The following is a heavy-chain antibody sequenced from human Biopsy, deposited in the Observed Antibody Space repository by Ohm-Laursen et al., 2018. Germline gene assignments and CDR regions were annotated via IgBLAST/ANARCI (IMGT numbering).Heavy chain of an antibody. CDR1: GYTLTELS. D-gene: IGHD1-1*01. J-gene: IGHJ4*02. CDR3: AADINVWNVNY. V-gene: IGHV1-24*01. Sequence: ASVKVSCKVSGYTLTELSMHWVRQAPGKGLGWMGGFAPENGKTVYTQNFQARVSMTEDTSTDTAYMELRSLRSEDTAVYYCAADINVWNVNYWGQGTQVTVSS. CDR2: FAPENGKT.